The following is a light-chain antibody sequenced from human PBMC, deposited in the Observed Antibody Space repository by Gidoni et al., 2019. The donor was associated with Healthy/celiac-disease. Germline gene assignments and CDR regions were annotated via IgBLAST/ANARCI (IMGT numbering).Light chain of an antibody. CDR3: QSYDSSLSDVV. V-gene: IGLV1-40*01. J-gene: IGLJ2*01. Sequence: QSVLPQPPSVSGAPGQRVTISCTGSSSNIGAVYDVHRYQQLPGTAPKLLIYGNSNRPSGVADRCSGSKSGTSASLAITGLQAEDEADYYCQSYDSSLSDVVFGGGTKLTVL. CDR2: GNS. CDR1: SSNIGAVYD.